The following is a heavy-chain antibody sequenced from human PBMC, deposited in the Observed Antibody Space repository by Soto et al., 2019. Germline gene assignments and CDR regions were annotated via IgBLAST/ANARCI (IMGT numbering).Heavy chain of an antibody. V-gene: IGHV3-33*08. J-gene: IGHJ6*02. D-gene: IGHD2-15*01. CDR1: GFTFNTYG. CDR2: IWYDGSNK. CDR3: ARADCTGAYCYSWPFNYGVDV. Sequence: GGSLRLSCTTSGFTFNTYGMHWVRQAPGKGLEWVAIIWYDGSNKYYADYVKGRFNNSRDNSRNTLYLQMKSLIAEDTALYYCARADCTGAYCYSWPFNYGVDVWGQGTTVTVSS.